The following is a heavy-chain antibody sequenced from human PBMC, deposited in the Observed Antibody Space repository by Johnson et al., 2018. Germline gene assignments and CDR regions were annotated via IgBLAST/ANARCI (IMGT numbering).Heavy chain of an antibody. D-gene: IGHD1-26*01. V-gene: IGHV3-23*01. CDR1: GFPFNDYG. CDR2: ISAAGVRT. J-gene: IGHJ1*01. CDR3: TKESSGRQQYFQQ. Sequence: EVQLLETGGGLVQPGGSLRLSCAASGFPFNDYGMTWVRQVPGKGLEWVSSISAAGVRTYYADSVKGRFTIPRDCSKKTPYLQMNKLRAEDMAVYYRTKESSGRQQYFQQWGQGTLVTVSS.